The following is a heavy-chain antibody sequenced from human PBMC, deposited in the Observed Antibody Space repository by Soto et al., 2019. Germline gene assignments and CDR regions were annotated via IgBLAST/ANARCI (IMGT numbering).Heavy chain of an antibody. V-gene: IGHV4-4*02. CDR2: IYHSGST. J-gene: IGHJ6*02. CDR1: GGSISSSNW. Sequence: QVQLQESGPGLVKPSGTLSLTCAVSGGSISSSNWWSWVRQPPGKGLEWIGEIYHSGSTNYNPSLKRRVTISVDKSKNQFSLKLSSVTAADTAVYYCARDSNYDFTPHSDYGMDVWGQGTTVTVSS. CDR3: ARDSNYDFTPHSDYGMDV. D-gene: IGHD3-3*01.